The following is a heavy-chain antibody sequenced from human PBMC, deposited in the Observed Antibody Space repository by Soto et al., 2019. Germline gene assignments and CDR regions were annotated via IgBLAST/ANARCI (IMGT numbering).Heavy chain of an antibody. CDR2: INPNSGGT. J-gene: IGHJ6*02. Sequence: ASVKVSCKASGYTFTGYYMHWVRQAPGQGLEWMGWINPNSGGTNYAQKFQGRVTMTRDTSISTAYMELSRLRSDDTAVYYCASHYYDSSRYYYGMDVWGQGTTVTVSS. V-gene: IGHV1-2*02. CDR1: GYTFTGYY. D-gene: IGHD3-22*01. CDR3: ASHYYDSSRYYYGMDV.